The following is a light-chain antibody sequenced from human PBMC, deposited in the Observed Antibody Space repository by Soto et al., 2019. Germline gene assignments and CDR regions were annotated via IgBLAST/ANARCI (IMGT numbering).Light chain of an antibody. Sequence: EIVLTQSPGTLSLSPGERATLSCRASQSVSSTYLAWSQQKPGQAPRLLIYGASSRATGIPDRFSGSGSGTDFTLTISSLGPEEFAVYYCQQYGTSPTTFGPGTKVDIK. CDR2: GAS. J-gene: IGKJ3*01. V-gene: IGKV3-20*01. CDR1: QSVSSTY. CDR3: QQYGTSPTT.